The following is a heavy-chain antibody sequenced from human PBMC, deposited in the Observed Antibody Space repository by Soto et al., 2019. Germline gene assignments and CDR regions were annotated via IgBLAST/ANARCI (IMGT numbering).Heavy chain of an antibody. V-gene: IGHV1-69*02. D-gene: IGHD6-13*01. Sequence: QVQLVQSGAEVKKPGSSVKVSCKASGGTFSSYTISWVRQAPGQVLEWMGRIIPILGIANHAQKFQGRVTITADKSTSTAYMELSSLRSEDTAVYYCARCIAGTNSNWFDPWGQGTLVTVSS. CDR1: GGTFSSYT. CDR3: ARCIAGTNSNWFDP. CDR2: IIPILGIA. J-gene: IGHJ5*02.